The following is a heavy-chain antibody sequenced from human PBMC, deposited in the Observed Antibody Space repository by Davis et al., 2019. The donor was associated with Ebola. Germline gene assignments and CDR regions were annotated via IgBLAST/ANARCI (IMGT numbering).Heavy chain of an antibody. Sequence: GESLKISCAASGFTFSSYWMSWVRQAPGKGLEWVSAISGSGGSTYYADSVKGRFTISRDNSKNTLYLQMNSLRAEDTAVYYCARVLVVYAREQWLAHFDYWGQGTLVTVSS. V-gene: IGHV3-23*01. D-gene: IGHD2-8*02. J-gene: IGHJ4*02. CDR1: GFTFSSYW. CDR3: ARVLVVYAREQWLAHFDY. CDR2: ISGSGGST.